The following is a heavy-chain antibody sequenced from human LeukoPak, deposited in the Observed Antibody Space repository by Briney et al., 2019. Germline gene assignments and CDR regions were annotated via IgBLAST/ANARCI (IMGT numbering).Heavy chain of an antibody. D-gene: IGHD3-10*01. CDR1: GFTFSSYN. J-gene: IGHJ4*02. Sequence: GGSLRLSCAASGFTFSSYNMNWVRQAPGKGLEWVSSISSSSRYKYYADSVKGRFTISRDNSKNTLFLQMNSLRVEDTAVYYCAKVGEPYDSGSYYVDYWGQGTLVTVSS. V-gene: IGHV3-21*04. CDR2: ISSSSRYK. CDR3: AKVGEPYDSGSYYVDY.